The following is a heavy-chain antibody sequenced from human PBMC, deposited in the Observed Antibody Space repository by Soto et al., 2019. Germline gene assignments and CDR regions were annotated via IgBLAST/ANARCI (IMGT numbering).Heavy chain of an antibody. J-gene: IGHJ4*02. CDR3: ARGPGSGDY. Sequence: QVQLVQSGAEVKKPGASVKVSCKASGYTLTNFYIHWVRQAPGQGLEWMGIINPNGGSTNYAHNYQGSATIPRDTSTSTVYMDLSSLRSEDTAVYSCARGPGSGDYWGRGTLVTVSS. CDR2: INPNGGST. V-gene: IGHV1-46*03. D-gene: IGHD6-25*01. CDR1: GYTLTNFY.